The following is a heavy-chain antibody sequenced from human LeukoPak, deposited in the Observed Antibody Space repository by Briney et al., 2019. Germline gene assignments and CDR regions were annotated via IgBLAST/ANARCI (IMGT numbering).Heavy chain of an antibody. Sequence: SETLSLNRAGYGATGNTQYWSGLRPRPGQERERSRYILDTVTTKDNPSLKSVFTLSADTSNNQFSRRRTSVTAADTAFYYGATIESADIFGSFDFWGQGIPVTVSS. J-gene: IGHJ4*02. CDR2: ILDTVTT. CDR1: GATGNTQY. V-gene: IGHV4-59*02. D-gene: IGHD3-3*02. CDR3: ATIESADIFGSFDF.